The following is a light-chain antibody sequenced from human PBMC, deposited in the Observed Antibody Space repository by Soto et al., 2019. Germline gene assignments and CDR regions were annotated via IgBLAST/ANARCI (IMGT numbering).Light chain of an antibody. CDR3: HQRSKWPQT. CDR2: NAS. CDR1: QSVTTH. V-gene: IGKV3-11*01. J-gene: IGKJ1*01. Sequence: DIVLTQYPATLPLSPGERATLSCRASQSVTTHLAWYQHIRHQDPRLHIYNASTRATGIPPRFSGSGSGTDFTLTISSLEPEDSAVYYCHQRSKWPQTFGQGTTVEIK.